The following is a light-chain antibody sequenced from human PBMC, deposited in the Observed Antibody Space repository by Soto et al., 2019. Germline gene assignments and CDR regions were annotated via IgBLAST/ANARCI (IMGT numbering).Light chain of an antibody. V-gene: IGKV1-5*02. CDR3: QQYSVYWT. J-gene: IGKJ1*01. Sequence: IERSQCPSSLSASVGDRVTIICRASQSVSTRLAWYQQKPGKAPKVLIYDASSWAGGVPSRFTGSGSGTEFTLTINSLQPDDFATYYCQQYSVYWTFGQGTKVDIK. CDR2: DAS. CDR1: QSVSTR.